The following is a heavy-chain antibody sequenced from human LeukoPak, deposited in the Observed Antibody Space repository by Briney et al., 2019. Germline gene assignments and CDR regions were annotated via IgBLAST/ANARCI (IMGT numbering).Heavy chain of an antibody. Sequence: SKTLSLTCTVSGGSITDNFWGWIRQTPEKGLEWIAYIHHTGATRNNPSLNGRVTISVDTSKNQISLKLNTVTVADTALYYCARVYCSGGVCWSTAGFDYWGQGTPVTVSS. CDR1: GGSITDNF. V-gene: IGHV4-59*01. J-gene: IGHJ4*02. CDR2: IHHTGAT. CDR3: ARVYCSGGVCWSTAGFDY. D-gene: IGHD2-8*02.